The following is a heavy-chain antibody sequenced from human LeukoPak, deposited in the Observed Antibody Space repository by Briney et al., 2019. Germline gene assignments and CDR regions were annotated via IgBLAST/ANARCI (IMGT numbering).Heavy chain of an antibody. J-gene: IGHJ6*02. Sequence: PSGTLSLTCAVYGGSFSGYYWSWIRQPPGKGLEWIGYIYHSGSTYYNPSLKSRVTISVDRSKNQFSLKLSSVTAADTAVYYCASEYPRYYGMDVWGQGTTVTVSS. CDR3: ASEYPRYYGMDV. V-gene: IGHV4-30-2*01. CDR1: GGSFSGYY. CDR2: IYHSGST.